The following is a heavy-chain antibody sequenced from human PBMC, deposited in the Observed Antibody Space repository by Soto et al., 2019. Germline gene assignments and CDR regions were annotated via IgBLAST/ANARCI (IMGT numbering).Heavy chain of an antibody. CDR3: AKDRRVMITFGCLIDDS. V-gene: IGHV3-30*18. Sequence: PGGSLRLSCVGSGFPFNNYAIHLVRQSPGKGLEWVAVVSYDGSQTFYSDSVKGRFIISRDNSKNTVYLQMSSLRVEDSAVFYCAKDRRVMITFGCLIDDSWGQGTLVTVSS. CDR1: GFPFNNYA. J-gene: IGHJ5*01. D-gene: IGHD3-16*02. CDR2: VSYDGSQT.